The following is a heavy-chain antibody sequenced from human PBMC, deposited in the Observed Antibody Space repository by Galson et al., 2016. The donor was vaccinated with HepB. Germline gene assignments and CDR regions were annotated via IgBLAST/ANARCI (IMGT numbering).Heavy chain of an antibody. Sequence: SLRLSCAASGFTFSSYAMHWVRQAPGKGLEYVSAISSNGGSTYYADSVKGRFTISRDNSKNKLYLQMSSLRAEDTAVYYCVKDGGDFDWFPPDAFDIWGQGTMVTVSS. J-gene: IGHJ3*02. V-gene: IGHV3-64D*06. D-gene: IGHD3-9*01. CDR2: ISSNGGST. CDR1: GFTFSSYA. CDR3: VKDGGDFDWFPPDAFDI.